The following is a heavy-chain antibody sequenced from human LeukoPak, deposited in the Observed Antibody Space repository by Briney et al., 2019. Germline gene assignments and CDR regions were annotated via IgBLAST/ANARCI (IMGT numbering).Heavy chain of an antibody. Sequence: ASVKVSCKASGYTFTGHYMHWVRQAPGQGLEWMGRINPNSGDTNHAQKFQGRVTMTRDTSISTAYMELSRLRSDDTAVYYCARSHCSGGSCQNWLDPWGQGTLVTVSS. J-gene: IGHJ5*02. V-gene: IGHV1-2*06. CDR3: ARSHCSGGSCQNWLDP. CDR2: INPNSGDT. CDR1: GYTFTGHY. D-gene: IGHD2-15*01.